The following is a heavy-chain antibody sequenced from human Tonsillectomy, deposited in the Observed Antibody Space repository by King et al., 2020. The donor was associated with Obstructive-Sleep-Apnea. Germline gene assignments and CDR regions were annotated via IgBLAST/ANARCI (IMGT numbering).Heavy chain of an antibody. CDR1: GFTFSSYS. V-gene: IGHV3-21*01. D-gene: IGHD3-9*01. J-gene: IGHJ4*02. Sequence: VQLVESGGGLVKPGGSLRLSCAASGFTFSSYSMNWVRQAPGKGLEWVSSISSSSSYIYYADSVKGRFTISRDNAKNSLYLQMNSLRAEDTAVYYCARSGRYFDWLSVADHWGQGTLVTVSS. CDR2: ISSSSSYI. CDR3: ARSGRYFDWLSVADH.